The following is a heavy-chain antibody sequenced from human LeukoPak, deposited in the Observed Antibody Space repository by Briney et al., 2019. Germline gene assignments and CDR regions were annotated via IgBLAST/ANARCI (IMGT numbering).Heavy chain of an antibody. CDR3: ARNPYSSGWYMGDAFDI. V-gene: IGHV4-30-4*08. D-gene: IGHD6-19*01. CDR2: IYYSGST. Sequence: SQTLSLTCTVSGGSISSGDYYWSWIRQPPGKGLEWIGYIYYSGSTYYDPSLKRRVTISVDASKNQFSLKLSSVTAADTAVYYCARNPYSSGWYMGDAFDIWGQGTMVTVSS. CDR1: GGSISSGDYY. J-gene: IGHJ3*02.